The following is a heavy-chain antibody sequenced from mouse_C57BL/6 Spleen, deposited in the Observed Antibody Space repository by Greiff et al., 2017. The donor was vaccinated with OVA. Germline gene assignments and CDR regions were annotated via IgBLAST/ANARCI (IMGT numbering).Heavy chain of an antibody. J-gene: IGHJ3*01. CDR1: GFSFSSYA. CDR2: ISDGGSYT. CDR3: ARDEAHYDYDGAWLAY. D-gene: IGHD2-4*01. V-gene: IGHV5-4*01. Sequence: EVQLVESGGGLVKPGGSLKLSCAASGFSFSSYAMSWVRQTPEKRLEWVATISDGGSYTYYPDNVKGRFTISSDTAKNNLYLQMSHLKSEDTAMDYGARDEAHYDYDGAWLAYWGQGTLVTVSA.